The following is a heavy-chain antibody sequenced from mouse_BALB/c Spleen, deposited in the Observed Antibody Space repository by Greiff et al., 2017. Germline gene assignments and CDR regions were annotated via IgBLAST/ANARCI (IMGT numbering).Heavy chain of an antibody. CDR2: IDPENGDT. D-gene: IGHD3-1*01. V-gene: IGHV14-4*02. CDR1: GFNIKDYY. Sequence: EVQLQQSGAELVRSGASVKLSCTASGFNIKDYYMHWVKQRPEQGLEWIGWIDPENGDTEYAPKFQGKATMTADTSSSTAYMELSSLTSEDSAVYYCARGATEFAYWGQGTLVTVSA. CDR3: ARGATEFAY. J-gene: IGHJ3*01.